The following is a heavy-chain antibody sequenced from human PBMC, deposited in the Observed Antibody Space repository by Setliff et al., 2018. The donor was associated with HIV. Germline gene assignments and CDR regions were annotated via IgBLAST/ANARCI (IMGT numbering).Heavy chain of an antibody. CDR2: MNPNSGNT. J-gene: IGHJ1*01. V-gene: IGHV1-8*01. CDR1: GYTFTSND. CDR3: ARDWEARADYYDTSGQAQYFQH. Sequence: GASVKVSCKASGYTFTSNDINWVRQATGQGLEWMGWMNPNSGNTGYAQKFQGRITMTRDTSTSTVYMELSSLRSEDTAVYYCARDWEARADYYDTSGQAQYFQHWGQGTLVTVSS. D-gene: IGHD3-22*01.